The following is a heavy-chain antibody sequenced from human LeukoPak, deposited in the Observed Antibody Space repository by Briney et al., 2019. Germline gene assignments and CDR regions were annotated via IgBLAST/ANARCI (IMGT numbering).Heavy chain of an antibody. CDR2: IYSGGST. D-gene: IGHD2-2*01. CDR1: GFTFSSYA. CDR3: ARAPTVLVGYCSSSSCQADY. J-gene: IGHJ4*02. Sequence: PGGSLRLSCAASGFTFSSYAMSWVRQAPGKGLEWVSVIYSGGSTYYADSVKGRFTISRDNSKNTLYLQMNSLRAEDTAVYYCARAPTVLVGYCSSSSCQADYWGQGTLVTVSS. V-gene: IGHV3-53*01.